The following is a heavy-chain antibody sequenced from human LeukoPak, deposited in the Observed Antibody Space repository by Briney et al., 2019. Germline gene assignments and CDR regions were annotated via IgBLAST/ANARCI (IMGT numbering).Heavy chain of an antibody. CDR2: ISSSGSST. V-gene: IGHV3-23*01. J-gene: IGHJ4*02. Sequence: PGGSLRLSCAASGFSFSNYWMGWVRQAPGKGLEWVSGISSSGSSTYYADSVKGRFTISRDNSKNTLYLQMNSLRVEDTAVYYCAKKDGSGSWYYYFDHWGQGTLVTVSS. D-gene: IGHD3-10*01. CDR1: GFSFSNYW. CDR3: AKKDGSGSWYYYFDH.